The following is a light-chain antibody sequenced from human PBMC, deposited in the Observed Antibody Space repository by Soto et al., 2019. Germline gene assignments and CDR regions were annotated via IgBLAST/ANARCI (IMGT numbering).Light chain of an antibody. CDR2: DNN. V-gene: IGLV1-51*01. CDR1: SSNIGSDY. CDR3: GTWYSSLSAGV. J-gene: IGLJ2*01. Sequence: QSVLTQPPSVSAAPGQTVTISCSGSSSNIGSDYVSWYQQLPGTAPKLLIYDNNKRPSGIPDRFSGSKSGTSATLGITGLQTGDEADYYCGTWYSSLSAGVFGGGTKLTVL.